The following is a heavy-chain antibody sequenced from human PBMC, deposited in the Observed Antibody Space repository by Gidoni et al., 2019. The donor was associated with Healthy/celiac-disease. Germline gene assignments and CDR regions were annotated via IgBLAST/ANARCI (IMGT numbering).Heavy chain of an antibody. J-gene: IGHJ4*02. CDR3: LGGVAVVDY. Sequence: QLQLQESGPGLVKPSETLSLTCTVSGGSISSSSYYWGWLRQPPGKGLEWIGSIYYSGSTYYNPSLKSRVTISVDTSKNQFSLKLSSVTAADTAVYYCLGGVAVVDYWGQGTLVTVSS. D-gene: IGHD3-16*01. CDR2: IYYSGST. CDR1: GGSISSSSYY. V-gene: IGHV4-39*01.